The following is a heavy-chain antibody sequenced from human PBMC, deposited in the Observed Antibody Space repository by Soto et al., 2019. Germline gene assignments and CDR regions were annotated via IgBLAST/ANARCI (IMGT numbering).Heavy chain of an antibody. CDR2: IWSDGSRK. Sequence: EGSLRLSCAASGFTFRSYGMQWVRQAPGKGLEWVAVIWSDGSRKYYAASVEGRATISRDNSDNTLYLQMDSLRVEDTALYFCAPDRGDWPGGHCYSYFDLWGRGSLVTVSS. CDR3: APDRGDWPGGHCYSYFDL. CDR1: GFTFRSYG. J-gene: IGHJ4*02. V-gene: IGHV3-33*03. D-gene: IGHD2-21*02.